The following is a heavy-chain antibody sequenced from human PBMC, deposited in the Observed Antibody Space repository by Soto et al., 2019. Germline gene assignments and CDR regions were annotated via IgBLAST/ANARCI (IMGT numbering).Heavy chain of an antibody. D-gene: IGHD5-18*01. V-gene: IGHV3-11*01. CDR3: ARVVDRACVGSPHYFDY. Sequence: GRSLRLSCAASGFSFSDYYMTWIRQAPGQGLEWVSYISSRSGTIFYADSVKGRFTLSRYNSKNSMYLQMNCLRAEDTAVYYCARVVDRACVGSPHYFDYGGQGTLVTVSS. CDR1: GFSFSDYY. CDR2: ISSRSGTI. J-gene: IGHJ4*01.